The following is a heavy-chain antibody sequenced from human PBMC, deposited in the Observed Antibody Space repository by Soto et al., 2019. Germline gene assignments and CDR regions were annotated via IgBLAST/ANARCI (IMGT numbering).Heavy chain of an antibody. J-gene: IGHJ6*02. Sequence: PSETLSLTCTVSGGSISNYYWSWIRQPPGRGLEWIGHIFYSGSTNYNPALKSRVTISVDTSKSQFSLKLSSVTAADTAVYYCAKNGQPPYYYGLDVWGQGTKVTVSS. CDR2: IFYSGST. CDR1: GGSISNYY. CDR3: AKNGQPPYYYGLDV. V-gene: IGHV4-59*03. D-gene: IGHD2-8*01.